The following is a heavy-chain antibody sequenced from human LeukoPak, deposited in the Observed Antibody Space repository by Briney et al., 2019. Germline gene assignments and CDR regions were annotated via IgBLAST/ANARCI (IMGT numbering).Heavy chain of an antibody. J-gene: IGHJ4*02. CDR1: GGSISSSSYC. V-gene: IGHV4-39*01. D-gene: IGHD4-17*01. CDR3: ASRPVHDYGDYKGDY. Sequence: PSETLSLTCTVSGGSISSSSYCWGWIRQPPGMGLEWIGSICYSGNTYYNPSLKSRVTISIDTPKNQFSLKVTSVTDADTAVYYCASRPVHDYGDYKGDYWGQGTLVTVSS. CDR2: ICYSGNT.